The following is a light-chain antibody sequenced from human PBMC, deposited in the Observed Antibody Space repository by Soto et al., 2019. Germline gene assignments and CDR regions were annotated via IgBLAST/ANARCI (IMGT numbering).Light chain of an antibody. CDR3: CSFVGVTNDV. CDR1: GNAVSYQL. J-gene: IGLJ1*01. CDR2: NVT. V-gene: IGLV2-23*02. Sequence: QSALTQPASVSGSPGQSITISCSGNAVSYQLVSWYQQQPGKAPKLILYNVTRLPSGVSNRFSGFKSGTTASLKITGLQAEDEADYYCCSFVGVTNDVFGNGTKLNVL.